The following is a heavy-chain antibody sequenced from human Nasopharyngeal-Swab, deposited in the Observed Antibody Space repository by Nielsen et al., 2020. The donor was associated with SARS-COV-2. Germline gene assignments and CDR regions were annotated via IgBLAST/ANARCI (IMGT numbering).Heavy chain of an antibody. CDR2: ISSSSSYI. D-gene: IGHD4-17*01. J-gene: IGHJ4*02. V-gene: IGHV3-21*01. Sequence: GESLKISCAASGFTFSSYSMNWVRQAPGKGLEWVSSISSSSSYIYYAVSVKGRFTISRDNAKNSLYLQMNSLRAEDTAVYYCARASGDYEVYFDYWGQGTLVTVSS. CDR1: GFTFSSYS. CDR3: ARASGDYEVYFDY.